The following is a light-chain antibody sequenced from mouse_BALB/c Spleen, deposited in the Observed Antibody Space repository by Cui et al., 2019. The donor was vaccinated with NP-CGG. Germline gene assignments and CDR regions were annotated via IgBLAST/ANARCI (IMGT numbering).Light chain of an antibody. J-gene: IGLJ1*01. CDR1: TGAVTTSNY. CDR2: GTN. V-gene: IGLV1*01. Sequence: AVVLQESALTTSPGETVTLTCRSNTGAVTTSNYANWVQEKPDHLFTGLIGGTNNRVPGVPARFSGSLIGDKAALTITGAQTEDEAIYFCALWYSNHWVFGGGTKLTVL. CDR3: ALWYSNHWV.